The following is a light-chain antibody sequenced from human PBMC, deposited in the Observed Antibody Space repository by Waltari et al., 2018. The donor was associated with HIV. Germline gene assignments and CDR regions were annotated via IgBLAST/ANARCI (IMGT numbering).Light chain of an antibody. CDR3: QAWDESRDHVV. Sequence: SYVLTQPPSVSVAPGQTARITCGGNNIGRKIVHWYQQRPGQAPVLVVSDDSDRPSESPGRFSGSNSGNTATLAISRVEAGDEADYYCQAWDESRDHVVFGGGTKLTVL. CDR2: DDS. J-gene: IGLJ2*01. V-gene: IGLV3-21*02. CDR1: NIGRKI.